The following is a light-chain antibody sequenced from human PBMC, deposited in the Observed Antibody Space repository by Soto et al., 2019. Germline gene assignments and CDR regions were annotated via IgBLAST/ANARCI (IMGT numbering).Light chain of an antibody. CDR2: LNSDGSH. CDR3: QTWGTGIEV. Sequence: QSVLTQSPSASASLGASVKLTCTLSSGHSSYTIAWHQQQPEKGPRYLMTLNSDGSHSKGDGIPDRFSGSSSGAERYLSISSLQSEDEADYDCQTWGTGIEVFGGGTKLTVL. V-gene: IGLV4-69*01. CDR1: SGHSSYT. J-gene: IGLJ3*02.